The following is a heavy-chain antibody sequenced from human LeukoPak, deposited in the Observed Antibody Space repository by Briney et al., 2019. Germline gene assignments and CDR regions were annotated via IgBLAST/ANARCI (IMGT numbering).Heavy chain of an antibody. CDR3: ARHIPTIVVVPAARFDP. D-gene: IGHD2-2*01. Sequence: SETLSLTCAVSGYSISSGYYWGWIRQPPGKGLEWIGSIYHSGSTYYNPSLKSRVTISVDTSKNQFSLKLSSVTAADTAVCYCARHIPTIVVVPAARFDPWAREPWSPSPQ. CDR2: IYHSGST. J-gene: IGHJ5*02. V-gene: IGHV4-38-2*01. CDR1: GYSISSGYY.